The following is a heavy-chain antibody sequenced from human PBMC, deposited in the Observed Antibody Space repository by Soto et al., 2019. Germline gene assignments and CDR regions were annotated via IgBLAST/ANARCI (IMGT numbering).Heavy chain of an antibody. CDR1: GGSFSGYY. D-gene: IGHD6-13*01. Sequence: QVQLQQWGAGLLKPSETLSLTCAIYGGSFSGYYWSWIRQPPGKWLEWIGEINQSGSTNYNPSLKSRVTISVDTSKNQFSLKLSSVTAADTAVYYCARTYSSSWSPFDYWGQGTLVTVSS. CDR2: INQSGST. V-gene: IGHV4-34*01. J-gene: IGHJ4*02. CDR3: ARTYSSSWSPFDY.